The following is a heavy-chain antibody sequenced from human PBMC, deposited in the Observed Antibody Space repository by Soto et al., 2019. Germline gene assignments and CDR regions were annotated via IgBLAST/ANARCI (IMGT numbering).Heavy chain of an antibody. J-gene: IGHJ3*02. CDR1: GFTFSSYS. D-gene: IGHD2-15*01. CDR3: ARPGVVVVAANDKGAFDI. Sequence: EVQLVESGGGLVQPGGSLRLSCAASGFTFSSYSMNWVRQAPGKGLEWVSYISSSSSTIYYADSVKGRFSISRDNAKNSLYLQMNSLRAEDTAVYYCARPGVVVVAANDKGAFDIWGQGTMVTVSS. V-gene: IGHV3-48*01. CDR2: ISSSSSTI.